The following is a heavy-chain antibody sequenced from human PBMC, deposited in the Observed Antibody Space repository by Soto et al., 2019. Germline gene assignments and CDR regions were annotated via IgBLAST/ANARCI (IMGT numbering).Heavy chain of an antibody. CDR2: INHSGST. J-gene: IGHJ4*02. D-gene: IGHD5-12*01. CDR3: AREPTRWLQSSWSR. V-gene: IGHV4-34*01. Sequence: LSLTCAVYGGSFSGYYWSWIRQPPGKGLEWIGEINHSGSTNYNPSLKSRVTISVDTSKNQFSLKLSSVTAADTAVYYCAREPTRWLQSSWSRWGQGTLVTVSS. CDR1: GGSFSGYY.